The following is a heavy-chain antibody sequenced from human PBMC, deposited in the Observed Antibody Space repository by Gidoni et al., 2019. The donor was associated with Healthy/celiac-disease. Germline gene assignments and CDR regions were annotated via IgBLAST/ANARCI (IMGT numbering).Heavy chain of an antibody. Sequence: QMQLVESAGGLLKQGGSPRLAGAASGGTFSNYYMSWIRQGPGKGLEWVSYISSSGSTTYYASPVKRRFTISKATDKHSLYLQMSGPGAEATAVYYCAISGYLWQRREDAFDIWGQGTLVTVSS. J-gene: IGHJ3*02. V-gene: IGHV3-11*01. D-gene: IGHD3-22*01. CDR1: GGTFSNYY. CDR3: AISGYLWQRREDAFDI. CDR2: ISSSGSTT.